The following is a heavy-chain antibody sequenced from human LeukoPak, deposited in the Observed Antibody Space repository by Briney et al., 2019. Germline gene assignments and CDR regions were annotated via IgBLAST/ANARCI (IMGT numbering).Heavy chain of an antibody. Sequence: SETLSLTCSVSGGSISSYYWSWIRQPAGKGLEWIGRIYTSGSTNYNPSLKSRVTMSVDTSKNQFSLKLSSVTAADTAVYYCARDILQAAPERGNWFDLWGQGTLVTVSS. CDR2: IYTSGST. CDR3: ARDILQAAPERGNWFDL. D-gene: IGHD3-9*01. CDR1: GGSISSYY. J-gene: IGHJ5*02. V-gene: IGHV4-4*07.